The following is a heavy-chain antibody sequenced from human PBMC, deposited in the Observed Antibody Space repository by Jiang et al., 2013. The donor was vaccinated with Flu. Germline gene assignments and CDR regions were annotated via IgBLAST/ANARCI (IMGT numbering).Heavy chain of an antibody. V-gene: IGHV2-5*01. D-gene: IGHD3-10*01. CDR3: SRRPGAGATFQH. CDR2: IYWNDDK. Sequence: TLTCTFSGFSLTTTAVGVGWIRQPPGKTLEWLAVIYWNDDKRYSPSLKSRLTITKDTSKNQVVLTMTNMDPVDTATYYCSRRPGAGATFQHWGQGTLVTVSS. CDR1: GFSLTTTAVG. J-gene: IGHJ1*01.